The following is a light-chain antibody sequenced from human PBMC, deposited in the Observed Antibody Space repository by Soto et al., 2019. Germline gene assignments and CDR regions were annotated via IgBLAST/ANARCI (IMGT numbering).Light chain of an antibody. J-gene: IGKJ1*01. CDR3: QQYGSSLWT. Sequence: EIVLTQSPGTLSLSPGERATLCCRASQSVSSSYLAWYQQKPGQAPRLLIYGASSRATGIPDRFSGSGSGTDFTLTISRLEPEDFAVYYCQQYGSSLWTFGQGTKVVIK. V-gene: IGKV3-20*01. CDR1: QSVSSSY. CDR2: GAS.